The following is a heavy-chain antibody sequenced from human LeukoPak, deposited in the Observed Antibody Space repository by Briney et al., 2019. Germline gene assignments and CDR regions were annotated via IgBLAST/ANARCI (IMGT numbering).Heavy chain of an antibody. Sequence: SVKVSCKASGGTFSNYAISWVRQAPGQGLEWMGGIIPIFGTANYAQKFQGRVTITTDESTSTAYMELSSLRSEDTAVYYCARDREGYGDYQAGYWGQGTLVTVSS. D-gene: IGHD4-17*01. J-gene: IGHJ4*02. V-gene: IGHV1-69*05. CDR2: IIPIFGTA. CDR1: GGTFSNYA. CDR3: ARDREGYGDYQAGY.